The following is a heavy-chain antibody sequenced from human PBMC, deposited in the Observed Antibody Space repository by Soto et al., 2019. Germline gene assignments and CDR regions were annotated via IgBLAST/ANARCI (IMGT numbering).Heavy chain of an antibody. J-gene: IGHJ4*02. D-gene: IGHD2-21*02. CDR1: GFTFNNAW. CDR2: IKSKTDGGTT. CDR3: TPSGDYVSIVDY. V-gene: IGHV3-15*07. Sequence: GGSLRLSCAASGFTFNNAWMNWVRQAPGKGLEWVGRIKSKTDGGTTDYAAPVKGRFTISRDDSKSTLFLQMNSLKTEDTAVYYCTPSGDYVSIVDYWGQGTLVTVSS.